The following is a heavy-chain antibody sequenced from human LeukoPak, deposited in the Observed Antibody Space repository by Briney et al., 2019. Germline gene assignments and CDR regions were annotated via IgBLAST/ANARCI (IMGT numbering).Heavy chain of an antibody. Sequence: SETLSLTCTVSGGSVSSGSYYWSWIRQPPGKGLEWIGYIYYSGSTNYNPSLKSRVTISVDTSKNQFSLKLSSVTAADTAVYYCARDSPNARYYYGMDVWGQGTTVTVSS. CDR3: ARDSPNARYYYGMDV. CDR2: IYYSGST. CDR1: GGSVSSGSYY. D-gene: IGHD4/OR15-4a*01. V-gene: IGHV4-61*01. J-gene: IGHJ6*02.